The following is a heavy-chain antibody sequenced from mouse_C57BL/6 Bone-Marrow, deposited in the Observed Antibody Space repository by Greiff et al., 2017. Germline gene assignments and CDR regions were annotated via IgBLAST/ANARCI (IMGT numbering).Heavy chain of an antibody. V-gene: IGHV1-69*01. CDR3: ARRYYGSSHPYYLDY. CDR1: GYTFTSYW. J-gene: IGHJ2*01. Sequence: VQLQQPGAELVMPGASVKLSCKASGYTFTSYWMHWVKQRPGQGLEWIGEIDPSDSYTNYNQKFKGKSTLTVDKSSSTAYMQLSSLTSEDSAVYYCARRYYGSSHPYYLDYWGQGTTLTVSS. D-gene: IGHD1-1*01. CDR2: IDPSDSYT.